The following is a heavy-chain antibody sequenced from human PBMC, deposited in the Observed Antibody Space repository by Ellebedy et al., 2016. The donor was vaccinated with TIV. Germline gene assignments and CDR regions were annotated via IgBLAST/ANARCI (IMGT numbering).Heavy chain of an antibody. CDR1: GYSFTAYY. Sequence: AASVKVSCKTSGYSFTAYYIPWVRQAPGQGPEWVGWINPDNGVTGYEQKLQGRVTITGDTSISTVYMELSSLRSDDTAIYYCVRDLTNPVTGDYWGQGTLVFVSS. V-gene: IGHV1-2*02. D-gene: IGHD4-11*01. CDR2: INPDNGVT. CDR3: VRDLTNPVTGDY. J-gene: IGHJ4*02.